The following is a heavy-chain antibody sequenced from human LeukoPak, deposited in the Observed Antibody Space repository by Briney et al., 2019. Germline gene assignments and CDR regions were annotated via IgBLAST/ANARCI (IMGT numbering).Heavy chain of an antibody. D-gene: IGHD3-16*01. CDR1: GFTFSGSA. CDR3: TRQDGVSQFDY. J-gene: IGHJ4*02. V-gene: IGHV3-73*01. Sequence: GGSLRLSCAASGFTFSGSAMHWVRQASGKGLEWVGRIRSKANSCATAYAASVKGRFTISRDDSKNTAYLQMNSLKTEDTAVYYCTRQDGVSQFDYRGQGTLVTVSS. CDR2: IRSKANSCAT.